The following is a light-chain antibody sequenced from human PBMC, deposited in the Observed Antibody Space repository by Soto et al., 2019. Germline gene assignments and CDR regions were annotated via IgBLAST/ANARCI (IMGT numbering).Light chain of an antibody. CDR1: QGISSY. CDR2: AAS. J-gene: IGKJ4*01. Sequence: AIRMTQSPSSLSASPGDRVTITFRASQGISSYLAWYQQKPGKAPKLLIYAASTLQSGVPSRFSGSGSGTDFTLTISCLQSEDFATYYCQQYYSYPTFGGGTNVDI. CDR3: QQYYSYPT. V-gene: IGKV1-8*01.